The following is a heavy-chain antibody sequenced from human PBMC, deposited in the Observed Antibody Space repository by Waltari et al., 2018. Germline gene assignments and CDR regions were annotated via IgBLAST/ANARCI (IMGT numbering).Heavy chain of an antibody. V-gene: IGHV4-59*01. J-gene: IGHJ5*02. CDR1: GGSLSIYY. Sequence: QVQLQESGPGLVKPSETLSLTCTVSGGSLSIYYWRWIRQPPGKGLEWIAYIYYSGSTNYNPSLKSRVTISVDTSKNQFSLKLSSVTAADTAVYYCAGGRDWFDPWGQGTLVTVSS. CDR3: AGGRDWFDP. CDR2: IYYSGST.